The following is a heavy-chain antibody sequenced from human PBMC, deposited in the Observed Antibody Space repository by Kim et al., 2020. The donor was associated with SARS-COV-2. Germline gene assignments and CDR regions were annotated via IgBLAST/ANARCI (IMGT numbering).Heavy chain of an antibody. J-gene: IGHJ4*02. Sequence: SETLSLTCTVSGGSVSSGDYYWTWIRQPPGKGLEWIGYIYYSGSTNYNPSLKSRVTISEDTSKTQFSLKLDSVTAADTAVYYCSRGGYGYDHWGQGTRVTVSS. D-gene: IGHD5-18*01. CDR1: GGSVSSGDYY. CDR3: SRGGYGYDH. V-gene: IGHV4-61*08. CDR2: IYYSGST.